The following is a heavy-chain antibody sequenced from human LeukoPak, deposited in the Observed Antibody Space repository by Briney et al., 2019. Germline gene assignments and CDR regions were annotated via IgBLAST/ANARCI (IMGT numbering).Heavy chain of an antibody. J-gene: IGHJ4*02. CDR1: GGTFSSYT. CDR2: IIPILGIA. CDR3: ARGPSLGYFDY. Sequence: ASVKVSCKASGGTFSSYTISWVRQAPGQGLEWMGRIIPILGIANYAQKFQGRVTITADKSTSTAYMEVSSLRSEDTAVYYCARGPSLGYFDYWGQGTLVTVSS. V-gene: IGHV1-69*02.